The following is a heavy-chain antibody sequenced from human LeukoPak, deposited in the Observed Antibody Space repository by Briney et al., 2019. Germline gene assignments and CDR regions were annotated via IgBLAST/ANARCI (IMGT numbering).Heavy chain of an antibody. Sequence: GGSLRLSCAASGFTFSSYSMNWVRQAPGKGLEWVSYISSSSSTIYYADSVKGRFTISRDNAKNSLYLQMNSLRAEDTAVYYCAKGEYSGYDHYYFDYWGQGTLVTVSS. CDR2: ISSSSSTI. CDR1: GFTFSSYS. V-gene: IGHV3-48*01. CDR3: AKGEYSGYDHYYFDY. J-gene: IGHJ4*02. D-gene: IGHD5-12*01.